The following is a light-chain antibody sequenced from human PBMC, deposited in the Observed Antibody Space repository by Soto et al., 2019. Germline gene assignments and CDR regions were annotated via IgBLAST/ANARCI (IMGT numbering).Light chain of an antibody. Sequence: DIQMTQSPSSVSASVGDRVTITCRASQGVSTWLAWYQQKPGKAPNLLIYTASSLQSGVPSRFSGSGSGTYFTLTSSSLHPEDFATYYCQQTTTFPLTFGGGTKVEI. V-gene: IGKV1D-12*01. CDR2: TAS. CDR1: QGVSTW. J-gene: IGKJ4*01. CDR3: QQTTTFPLT.